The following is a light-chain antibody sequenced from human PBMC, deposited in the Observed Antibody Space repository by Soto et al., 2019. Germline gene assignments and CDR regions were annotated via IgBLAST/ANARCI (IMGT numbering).Light chain of an antibody. CDR2: GAS. CDR1: QIVSSD. J-gene: IGKJ5*01. CDR3: QQYGSSPIT. Sequence: EIVMTQSPATLSVSPGERATLSCRASQIVSSDLAWYHQKPGQAPRLLIYGASSRDTGIPYRFSGSGSGTDFTLTISRLEPEDFAVYYCQQYGSSPITFGQGTRLEIK. V-gene: IGKV3-20*01.